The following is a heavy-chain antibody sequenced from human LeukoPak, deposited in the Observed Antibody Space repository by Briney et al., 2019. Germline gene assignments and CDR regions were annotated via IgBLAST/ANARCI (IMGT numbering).Heavy chain of an antibody. J-gene: IGHJ6*02. D-gene: IGHD5-12*01. CDR2: MNVGAEYI. CDR3: ARDLHVVPTISYAAPYYYYGMDV. CDR1: GFTFSTYV. Sequence: PGGSLRLSCAASGFTFSTYVMNWFRQAPGKGLEWVSTMNVGAEYIFYADSVKGRSTISRDNSENTLHLQMDSLRAEDTAVYYCARDLHVVPTISYAAPYYYYGMDVWGQGTTVTVSS. V-gene: IGHV3-23*01.